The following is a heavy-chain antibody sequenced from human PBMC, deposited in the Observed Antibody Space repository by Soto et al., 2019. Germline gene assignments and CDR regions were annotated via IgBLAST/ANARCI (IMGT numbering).Heavy chain of an antibody. D-gene: IGHD3-10*01. V-gene: IGHV1-8*01. CDR3: ARGRASGSYYLLDY. Sequence: ASVKVYCKASGNTFTSYDINWVRQATGHGLEWMGWINPNSGNIGYAQKFQGRVTMTRDTAIRTAYMEVSRLRSDDTAVYYCARGRASGSYYLLDYWGQGTLVTVYS. CDR1: GNTFTSYD. CDR2: INPNSGNI. J-gene: IGHJ4*02.